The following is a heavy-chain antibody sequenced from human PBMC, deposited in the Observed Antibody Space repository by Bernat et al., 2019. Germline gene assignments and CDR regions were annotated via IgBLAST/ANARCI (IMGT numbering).Heavy chain of an antibody. D-gene: IGHD6-13*01. CDR3: AREGYSRSTWGYLDY. Sequence: QVQLVESGGGVVQPGRSLRLSCAASGFTFSNCAMHWVRQAPGKGLEWVAVISYDENNMYYADSVKGRFTISRDNSKDTLYLQMNSLRAEDTAVYFCAREGYSRSTWGYLDYWGQGTLVTVSS. J-gene: IGHJ4*02. CDR2: ISYDENNM. V-gene: IGHV3-30-3*01. CDR1: GFTFSNCA.